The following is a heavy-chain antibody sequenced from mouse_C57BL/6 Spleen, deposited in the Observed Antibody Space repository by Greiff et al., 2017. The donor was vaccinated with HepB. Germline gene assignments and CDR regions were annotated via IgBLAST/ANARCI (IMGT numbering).Heavy chain of an antibody. CDR1: GYTFTSYW. V-gene: IGHV1-69*01. D-gene: IGHD2-9*01. J-gene: IGHJ4*01. Sequence: QVQLQQSGAELVMPGASVKLSCKASGYTFTSYWMHWVKQRPGQGLEWIGEIDPSDSYTNYNQKFKGKSTLTVDKSSSTAYMQLSSLTSEDSAVYYCASLLWLRRDLAMDYWGQGTSVTVSS. CDR2: IDPSDSYT. CDR3: ASLLWLRRDLAMDY.